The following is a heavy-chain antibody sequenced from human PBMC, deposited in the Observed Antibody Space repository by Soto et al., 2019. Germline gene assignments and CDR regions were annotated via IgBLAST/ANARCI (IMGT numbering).Heavy chain of an antibody. CDR1: GYTFTSYY. V-gene: IGHV1-46*01. Sequence: ASVKVSCKASGYTFTSYYMHWARQAPGQGLEWMGIINPSGGSKSYAQKFQGRVTMTRETSTSTVYMELSSLRSEDTAVYYCARVAAMAPRANDYWGQGTLVTVSS. CDR3: ARVAAMAPRANDY. D-gene: IGHD5-18*01. J-gene: IGHJ4*02. CDR2: INPSGGSK.